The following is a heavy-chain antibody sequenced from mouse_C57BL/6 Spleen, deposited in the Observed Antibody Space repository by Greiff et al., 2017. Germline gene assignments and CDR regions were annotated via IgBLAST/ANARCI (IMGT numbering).Heavy chain of an antibody. CDR3: ASLSFLYYYAMDY. V-gene: IGHV5-17*01. CDR1: GFTFSDYG. D-gene: IGHD2-12*01. CDR2: ISSGSSTI. J-gene: IGHJ4*01. Sequence: EVHLVESGGGLVKPGGSLKLSCAASGFTFSDYGMHWVRQAPEKGLEWVAYISSGSSTIYYADTVKGRVTISRDNAQTTLFLQMTSLSSEDTAMYYSASLSFLYYYAMDYWGQGPSVTVSS.